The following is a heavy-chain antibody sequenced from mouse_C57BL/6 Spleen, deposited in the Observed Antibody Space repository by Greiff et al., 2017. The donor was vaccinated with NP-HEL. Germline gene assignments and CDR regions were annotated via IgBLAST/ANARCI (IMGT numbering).Heavy chain of an antibody. CDR2: IYPGDGDT. V-gene: IGHV1-82*01. J-gene: IGHJ2*01. CDR1: GYAFSSSW. Sequence: QVQLQQSGPELVKPGASVKISCKASGYAFSSSWMNWVKQRPGKGLEWIGRIYPGDGDTNYNGKFKGKATLTADKSSSTAYMQLSSLTSEDSAVYFCATSGTGGVDYWGQGTTLTVSS. CDR3: ATSGTGGVDY. D-gene: IGHD4-1*01.